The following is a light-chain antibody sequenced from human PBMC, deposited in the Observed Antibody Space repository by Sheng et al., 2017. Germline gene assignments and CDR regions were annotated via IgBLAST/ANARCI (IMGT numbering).Light chain of an antibody. CDR2: KAS. V-gene: IGKV1-5*03. J-gene: IGKJ4*01. CDR1: QSISSW. CDR3: QKYDSAPLT. Sequence: DIQMTQSPSTLSASVGDRVTITCRASQSISSWLAWYQQKPGKAPKLLIYKASSLESGVPSRFSGSGSGTEFTLTISSLQPDDFATYYCQKYDSAPLTFGGGTKVEIK.